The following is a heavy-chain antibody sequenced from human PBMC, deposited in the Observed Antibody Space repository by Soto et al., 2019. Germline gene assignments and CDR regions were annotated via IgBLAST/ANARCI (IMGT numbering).Heavy chain of an antibody. CDR3: ARARGRTKLGPWNYYYYGMDV. Sequence: PSQSFSLTCAISGDSFSSNSAAWNWIRQSPSRGLEWLGRTYYRSKWYNDYAVSVKSRITINPDTSKNQFSLQLNSVTPEDTAVYHCARARGRTKLGPWNYYYYGMDVWGQGTTVTVSS. J-gene: IGHJ6*02. V-gene: IGHV6-1*01. D-gene: IGHD3-16*01. CDR1: GDSFSSNSAA. CDR2: TYYRSKWYN.